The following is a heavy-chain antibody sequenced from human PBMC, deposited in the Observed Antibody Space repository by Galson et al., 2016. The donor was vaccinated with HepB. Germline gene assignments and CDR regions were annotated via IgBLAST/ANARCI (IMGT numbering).Heavy chain of an antibody. Sequence: SLRLSCAVSGFSFSSYSMNWVRQAPGKGLEWVAVISYDGSYESYAGAVKGRFTISRDNFKNTLYLHLNSLRAEETAVYYCARAVHGSGSYWDKWGQGTLVAVSS. V-gene: IGHV3-30*03. CDR1: GFSFSSYS. J-gene: IGHJ4*02. CDR2: ISYDGSYE. D-gene: IGHD3-10*01. CDR3: ARAVHGSGSYWDK.